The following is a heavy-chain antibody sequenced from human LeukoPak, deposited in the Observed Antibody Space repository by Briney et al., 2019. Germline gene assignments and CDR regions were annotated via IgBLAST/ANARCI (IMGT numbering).Heavy chain of an antibody. J-gene: IGHJ4*02. D-gene: IGHD6-6*01. CDR1: GFTFKSYA. V-gene: IGHV3-7*01. CDR3: ARRRGSSSSFFFDY. Sequence: GGSLRLSCAASGFTFKSYAMTWVRQAPGKGLEWVANIKQDGSEEYYVDSVKGRFTISRDNAKNSLYLQMNSLGAEDTAVYYCARRRGSSSSFFFDYWGQGTLVTVSS. CDR2: IKQDGSEE.